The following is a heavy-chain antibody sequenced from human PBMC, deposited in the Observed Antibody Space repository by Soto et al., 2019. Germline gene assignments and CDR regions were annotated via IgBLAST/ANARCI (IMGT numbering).Heavy chain of an antibody. CDR3: ARDSIWLNDGDYYYYMDV. V-gene: IGHV1-18*01. CDR1: GYTFTSYG. J-gene: IGHJ6*03. Sequence: QVQLVQSGAEVKKPGASVKVSCKASGYTFTSYGISWVRQAPGQGLEWMGWISAYNGNTNYAQKLQGRVTMTTDTSTSTAYMELRSLGSDDTAVYYCARDSIWLNDGDYYYYMDVWGKGTTVTVSS. D-gene: IGHD1-1*01. CDR2: ISAYNGNT.